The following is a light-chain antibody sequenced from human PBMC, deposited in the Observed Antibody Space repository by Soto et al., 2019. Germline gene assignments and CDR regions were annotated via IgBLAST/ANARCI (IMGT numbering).Light chain of an antibody. CDR2: GAS. CDR1: QSVSSSY. J-gene: IGKJ1*01. V-gene: IGKV3D-7*01. CDR3: QKDYNLPWT. Sequence: EIVMTQSPATLSLSPGERATLSCRASQSVSSSYLSWYQQKPGQAPRLLIYGASTRATGIPARFSGSRSGTDFTLTISSLPPEDFAVYYCQKDYNLPWTFGQGTKVDIK.